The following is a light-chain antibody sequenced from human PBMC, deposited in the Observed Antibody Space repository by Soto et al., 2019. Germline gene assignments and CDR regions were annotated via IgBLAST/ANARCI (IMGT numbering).Light chain of an antibody. Sequence: QSVLTQPPSASGTAGQVVTISCSGGDSNIGSNSVYWYQHLPRMAPKLLIYDNNKRPSGIPDRFSGSKSGTSATLGITGLQTGDEADYYCASWDRSLNGPYVFGTGTKLTVL. V-gene: IGLV1-51*01. J-gene: IGLJ1*01. CDR3: ASWDRSLNGPYV. CDR1: DSNIGSNS. CDR2: DNN.